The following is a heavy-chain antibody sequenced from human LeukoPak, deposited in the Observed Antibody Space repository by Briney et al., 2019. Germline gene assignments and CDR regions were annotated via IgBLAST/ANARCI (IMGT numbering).Heavy chain of an antibody. CDR2: ISPNGVIT. CDR3: AKDDAWLQYGN. Sequence: QSGGSLRLSCAASGFTFSSHGMNWVRQAPGKGLEWVSGISPNGVITYYADSVKGRFTISRDNSKGTVYLQMNSLRPEDTAGYYCAKDDAWLQYGNWGRGTLVTVSS. V-gene: IGHV3-23*01. D-gene: IGHD5-24*01. CDR1: GFTFSSHG. J-gene: IGHJ4*02.